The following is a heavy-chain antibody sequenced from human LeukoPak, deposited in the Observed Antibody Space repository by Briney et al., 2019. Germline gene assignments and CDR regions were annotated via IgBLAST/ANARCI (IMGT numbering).Heavy chain of an antibody. CDR1: GFPFSDYS. CDR3: AREHNYAFDN. CDR2: IGISSGNT. V-gene: IGHV3-48*04. D-gene: IGHD1-1*01. J-gene: IGHJ4*02. Sequence: GGSLRLSCVASGFPFSDYSMNWVRQAPGKGLEWISYIGISSGNTKYADSVKGRFTISGDSAKNSLYLQMNSLRVEDTAVYFCAREHNYAFDNWGQGTLVIVSS.